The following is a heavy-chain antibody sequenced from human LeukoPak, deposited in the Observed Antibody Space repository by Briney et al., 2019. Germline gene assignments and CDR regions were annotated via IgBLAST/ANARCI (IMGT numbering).Heavy chain of an antibody. CDR1: EFSVGSNY. D-gene: IGHD3-10*01. V-gene: IGHV3-21*01. CDR3: ATDLIHYYASGAKT. J-gene: IGHJ5*02. Sequence: GGSLRLSCAASEFSVGSNYMNWVRQAPGKGLEWVSSISTSGSYIYYANSMKGRFTISRDNAKNSLYLQMNSLRVEDSAVYYCATDLIHYYASGAKTWGQGTLVTVSS. CDR2: ISTSGSYI.